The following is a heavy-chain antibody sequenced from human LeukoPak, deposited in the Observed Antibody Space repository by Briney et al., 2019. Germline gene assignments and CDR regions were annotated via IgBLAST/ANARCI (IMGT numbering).Heavy chain of an antibody. CDR3: ARGGGWYGSYYYYYMAV. D-gene: IGHD6-19*01. CDR2: INHSGST. V-gene: IGHV4-34*01. J-gene: IGHJ6*03. CDR1: GGSFSGYY. Sequence: PSETLSLTCAVYGGSFSGYYWSWIRQPPGKGLECIWEINHSGSTNYNPPPKSRATISVETANNQFSCKLSSVTAADTAVSYCARGGGWYGSYYYYYMAVWAKGPRSPSP.